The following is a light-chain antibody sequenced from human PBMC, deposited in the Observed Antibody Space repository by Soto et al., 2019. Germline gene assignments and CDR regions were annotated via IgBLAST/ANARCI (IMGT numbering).Light chain of an antibody. Sequence: DVQMTQSPSSLSASVGDKLTITCRANQSITNFLNWYQKKPGEVPKLLIYAASRLQSGVPSRFSGSGSGTDFALTINSLQPEDFATYDCQQSYTIPRLSFGGGTRVDFK. J-gene: IGKJ4*01. CDR1: QSITNF. V-gene: IGKV1-39*01. CDR2: AAS. CDR3: QQSYTIPRLS.